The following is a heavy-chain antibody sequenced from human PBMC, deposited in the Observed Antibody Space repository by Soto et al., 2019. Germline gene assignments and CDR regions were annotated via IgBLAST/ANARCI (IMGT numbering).Heavy chain of an antibody. Sequence: TVGSLRLSCAASGFTFDDYTMHWVRQAPGKGLEWVSLISWDGGSTYYADSVKGRFTISRDNSKNSLYLQMNSLRTEDTALYYCATTPPPYAPRRYPYYYYGMDVWGQGTTVTVSS. D-gene: IGHD2-2*01. J-gene: IGHJ6*02. CDR2: ISWDGGST. CDR3: ATTPPPYAPRRYPYYYYGMDV. V-gene: IGHV3-43*01. CDR1: GFTFDDYT.